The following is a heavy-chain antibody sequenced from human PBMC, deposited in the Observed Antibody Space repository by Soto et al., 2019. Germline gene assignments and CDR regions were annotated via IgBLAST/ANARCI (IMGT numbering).Heavy chain of an antibody. Sequence: GGSVRLSCLASGFTFSGFAMTWVRHVPGRGLEWVASLDGAGGSTYYAESVRGRFSISRDNSQNTLFLQMKRLTVDDTAIYYCAAPRDEYGSGVSWFTYGMDIWGQGTTVTVSS. J-gene: IGHJ6*02. CDR2: LDGAGGST. V-gene: IGHV3-23*01. D-gene: IGHD3-10*01. CDR3: AAPRDEYGSGVSWFTYGMDI. CDR1: GFTFSGFA.